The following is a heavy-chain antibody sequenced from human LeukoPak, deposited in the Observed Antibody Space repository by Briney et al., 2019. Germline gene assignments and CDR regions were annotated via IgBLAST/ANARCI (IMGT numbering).Heavy chain of an antibody. Sequence: GGSLRLSCAASGFTFSSYAMSWVRQAPGKGLEWVSAISGRGGGTFYADSVKGRSTISRDNSKNTLYLRMSSLRAEDTAMYHCGRDPNGNYVGAFDFWGQGTLVTVSS. CDR2: ISGRGGGT. V-gene: IGHV3-23*01. D-gene: IGHD4-17*01. J-gene: IGHJ3*01. CDR3: GRDPNGNYVGAFDF. CDR1: GFTFSSYA.